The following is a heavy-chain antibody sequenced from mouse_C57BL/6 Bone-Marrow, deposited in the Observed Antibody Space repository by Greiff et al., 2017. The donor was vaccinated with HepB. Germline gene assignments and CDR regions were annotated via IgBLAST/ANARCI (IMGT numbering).Heavy chain of an antibody. D-gene: IGHD1-1*01. V-gene: IGHV5-6*01. CDR3: ARPVVAPYWYFDV. CDR2: ISNGGKYT. Sequence: EVQGVESWGELMKPGGSLKTSCAAPGFTFHSYGLAWVWQTPDKRLEWVATISNGGKYTYYPDSVKGRFTISRDNAKNTLYLQMSSLKSEDTAMYYCARPVVAPYWYFDVWGTGTTVTVSS. J-gene: IGHJ1*03. CDR1: GFTFHSYG.